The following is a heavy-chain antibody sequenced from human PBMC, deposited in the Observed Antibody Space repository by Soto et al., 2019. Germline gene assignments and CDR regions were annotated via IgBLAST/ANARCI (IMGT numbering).Heavy chain of an antibody. CDR2: INHSGST. J-gene: IGHJ6*02. V-gene: IGHV4-34*01. D-gene: IGHD3-3*01. Sequence: SETLSLTCAVYGGSFSGYYWSWIRQPPGKGLEWIGEINHSGSTNYNPSLKSRVTISVGTSKNQFSLKLSSVTAADTAVYYCARGVYDFWSGYSFRYYYYGMDVWGQGTTVTVSS. CDR1: GGSFSGYY. CDR3: ARGVYDFWSGYSFRYYYYGMDV.